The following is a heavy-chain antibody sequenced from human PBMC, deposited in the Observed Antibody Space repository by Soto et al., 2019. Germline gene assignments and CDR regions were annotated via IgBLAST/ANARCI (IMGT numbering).Heavy chain of an antibody. V-gene: IGHV3-53*01. J-gene: IGHJ6*02. Sequence: GGSLRLSCAASGFTVSSNYMSWVRQAPGKGLEWVSVIYSGGRTYYADSVKGRFTISRDNSKNTLYLQMNSLRDEDTAVYYCARDPPVGAIYYYGMDVWGQGTTVTVSS. D-gene: IGHD1-26*01. CDR2: IYSGGRT. CDR1: GFTVSSNY. CDR3: ARDPPVGAIYYYGMDV.